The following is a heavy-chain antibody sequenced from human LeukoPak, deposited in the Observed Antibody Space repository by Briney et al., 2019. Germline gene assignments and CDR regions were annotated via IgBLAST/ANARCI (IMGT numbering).Heavy chain of an antibody. J-gene: IGHJ3*02. CDR2: INPYSGDT. CDR1: GYTFTTYF. Sequence: ASMKVSCKTSGYTFTTYFIHWVRQAPGQGLEWMGGINPYSGDTKYAQKFQGRVTMTRDTSISTAYMELSRLMSDDTAVYYCARYLAEPAATDDAFDIWGQGTMVVVSS. D-gene: IGHD3-16*01. V-gene: IGHV1-2*02. CDR3: ARYLAEPAATDDAFDI.